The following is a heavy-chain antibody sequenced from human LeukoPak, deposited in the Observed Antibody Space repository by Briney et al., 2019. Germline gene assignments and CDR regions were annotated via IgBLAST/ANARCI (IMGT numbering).Heavy chain of an antibody. CDR1: GFILNNHA. V-gene: IGHV3-23*01. J-gene: IGHJ4*02. CDR3: AKNVLVKRYIDY. CDR2: ISGSGRTI. D-gene: IGHD3-9*01. Sequence: GGSMRLSCAASGFILNNHAMTWVRQAPGKGLQWISVISGSGRTIEYEDSVKGRFTISRDNSKNTVSLQMNNLRVEDTAIYYCAKNVLVKRYIDYWGQGTPVTVSS.